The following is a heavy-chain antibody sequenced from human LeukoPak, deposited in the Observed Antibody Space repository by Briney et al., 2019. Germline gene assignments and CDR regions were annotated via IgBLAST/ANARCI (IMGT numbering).Heavy chain of an antibody. CDR2: MNPNSGDR. Sequence: ASVKVSCKASGYIFISNDINWVRQAAGQGLEWMGWMNPNSGDRGYTQKFQGRVAMTRSTSITTAYMELSSLRSEDTAVYYCARGPFGSGSFLDYWGQGTLVTVSS. D-gene: IGHD3-10*01. J-gene: IGHJ4*02. CDR1: GYIFISND. V-gene: IGHV1-8*01. CDR3: ARGPFGSGSFLDY.